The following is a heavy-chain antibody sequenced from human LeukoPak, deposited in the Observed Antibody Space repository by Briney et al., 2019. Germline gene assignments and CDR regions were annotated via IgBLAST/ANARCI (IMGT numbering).Heavy chain of an antibody. Sequence: SSETLSLTCTVSGGSISDDSYYWGWIRQPPGKGLEWIGTIYYNGNTYYNPSLKSRVTISVDTSKNQFSLKLSSVTAADTAVYYYARHSSGWYGFDYWGQGTLVTVSS. CDR1: GGSISDDSYY. V-gene: IGHV4-39*01. J-gene: IGHJ4*02. D-gene: IGHD6-19*01. CDR2: IYYNGNT. CDR3: ARHSSGWYGFDY.